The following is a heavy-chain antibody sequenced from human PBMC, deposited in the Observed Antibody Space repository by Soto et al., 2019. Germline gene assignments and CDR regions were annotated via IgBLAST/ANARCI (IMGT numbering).Heavy chain of an antibody. CDR2: IYPGDSDT. J-gene: IGHJ5*02. CDR1: GYSFTSYW. V-gene: IGHV5-51*01. Sequence: SQTLSCKGSGYSFTSYWIGWVRHMPGKGLEWMGIIYPGDSDTRYSPSFQGQVTISADKSISTAYLQWSSLKASDTAMYYCARQGGVAAAHNWFDPWGQGTLVTVSS. D-gene: IGHD6-13*01. CDR3: ARQGGVAAAHNWFDP.